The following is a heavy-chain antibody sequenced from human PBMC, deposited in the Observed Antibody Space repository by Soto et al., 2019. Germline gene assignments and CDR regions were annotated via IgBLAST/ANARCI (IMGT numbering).Heavy chain of an antibody. D-gene: IGHD3-10*01. V-gene: IGHV1-8*01. Sequence: ASVKVSCKASGYTFTSYDINWVRQATGQGLEWMGWMNPNSGNTGYAQKLQGRVTMTRNTSISTAYMELNSLRAEDTAVYYCAKSLEERYYGSGSFPPYYFDYWGQGTLVTVSS. CDR2: MNPNSGNT. J-gene: IGHJ4*02. CDR1: GYTFTSYD. CDR3: AKSLEERYYGSGSFPPYYFDY.